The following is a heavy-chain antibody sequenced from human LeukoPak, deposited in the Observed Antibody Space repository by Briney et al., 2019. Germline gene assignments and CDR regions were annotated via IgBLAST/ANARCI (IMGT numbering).Heavy chain of an antibody. CDR1: RGSISSSSFY. Sequence: SETLSLTCTLSRGSISSSSFYWGWLRQSPRKGLEWIGTIYYSGSTYYNPSLKSRVTVSVDTSKNQFSLKLSSVTAADTAVYYCARGLFDYWGQGTLVTVSS. CDR2: IYYSGST. J-gene: IGHJ4*02. CDR3: ARGLFDY. V-gene: IGHV4-39*07.